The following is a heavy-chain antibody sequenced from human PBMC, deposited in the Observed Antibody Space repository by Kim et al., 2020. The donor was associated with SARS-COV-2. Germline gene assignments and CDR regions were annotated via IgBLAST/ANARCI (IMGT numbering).Heavy chain of an antibody. V-gene: IGHV4-34*01. J-gene: IGHJ4*02. CDR2: GST. CDR3: ARYSSGIDY. D-gene: IGHD6-19*01. Sequence: GSTNCNPSLKSRVTISVDTSKNQFSLKLSSVTAADTAVYYCARYSSGIDYWGQGTLVTVSS.